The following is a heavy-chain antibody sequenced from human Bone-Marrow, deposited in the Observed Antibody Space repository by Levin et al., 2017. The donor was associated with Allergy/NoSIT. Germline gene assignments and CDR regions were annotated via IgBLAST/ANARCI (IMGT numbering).Heavy chain of an antibody. CDR3: ARSNCSSTSCYVAFDM. CDR2: IIPMFGTT. CDR1: GGTFSSYA. Sequence: SVKVSCKASGGTFSSYAISWVRQAPGQGLEWMGGIIPMFGTTNYAQKFQGRLTITADKFTSTAYMELSSLRSEDTAVYYCARSNCSSTSCYVAFDMWGQGTMVTVAS. J-gene: IGHJ3*02. V-gene: IGHV1-69*06. D-gene: IGHD2-2*01.